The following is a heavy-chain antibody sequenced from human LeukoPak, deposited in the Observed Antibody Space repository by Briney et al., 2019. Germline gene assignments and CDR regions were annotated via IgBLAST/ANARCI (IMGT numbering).Heavy chain of an antibody. CDR3: ARDRHKYNYDSGGYPPY. Sequence: PGGSLRLSCAASGFTFSRFAINWVRQAPGKGLEWVSAISPSGGATYYADSVKGRFTISRDNAKNSLYLQMNTLRAEDTAVYYCARDRHKYNYDSGGYPPYWGQGTLVTVSS. J-gene: IGHJ4*02. V-gene: IGHV3-23*01. D-gene: IGHD3-22*01. CDR1: GFTFSRFA. CDR2: ISPSGGAT.